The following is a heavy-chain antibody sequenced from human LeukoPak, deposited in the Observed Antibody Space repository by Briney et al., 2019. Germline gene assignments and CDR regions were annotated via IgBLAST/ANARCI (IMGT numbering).Heavy chain of an antibody. D-gene: IGHD2-2*01. J-gene: IGHJ4*02. CDR3: AKDRTGLLVVPAALDY. CDR2: ISHDERNI. CDR1: AFTFRNYA. V-gene: IGHV3-30*18. Sequence: PGRSLRLSCAPSAFTFRNYAMHWVRQAPGKGLEWVAVISHDERNIYYADSVKGRLTISRDNSKNTLYLQMNSLRAEDTAVYYCAKDRTGLLVVPAALDYWGQGTLVTVSS.